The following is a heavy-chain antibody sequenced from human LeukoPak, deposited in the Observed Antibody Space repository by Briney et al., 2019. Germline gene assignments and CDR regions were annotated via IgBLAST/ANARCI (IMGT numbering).Heavy chain of an antibody. J-gene: IGHJ4*02. V-gene: IGHV5-51*01. CDR1: GYSFTSYW. Sequence: GESLQISCQGSGYSFTSYWIGWVRQMPGKGLEWMGIIYPGDSDTRYSPSFQGQVTISADKSISTAYLQWSSLKASDTAMYYCATSMVRGVIIEDYFDYWGQGTLVTVSS. D-gene: IGHD3-10*01. CDR2: IYPGDSDT. CDR3: ATSMVRGVIIEDYFDY.